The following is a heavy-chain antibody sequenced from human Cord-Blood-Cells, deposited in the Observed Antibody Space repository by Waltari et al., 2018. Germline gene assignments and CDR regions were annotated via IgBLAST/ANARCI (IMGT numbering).Heavy chain of an antibody. CDR3: ARGPGFDY. CDR2: INQSGST. Sequence: QVQLQQWGAGLLKPSETLSLTCAVYGGSFSGYYWSWIRQPPGKGLEWIGEINQSGSTNYNPSLKSRVTISVDTSKNQFSLKLSSVTAADTAVYYCARGPGFDYWGQGTLVTVSS. D-gene: IGHD7-27*01. J-gene: IGHJ4*02. CDR1: GGSFSGYY. V-gene: IGHV4-34*01.